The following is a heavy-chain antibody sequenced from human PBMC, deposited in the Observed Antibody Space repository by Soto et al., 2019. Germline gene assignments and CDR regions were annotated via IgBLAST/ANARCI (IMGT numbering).Heavy chain of an antibody. D-gene: IGHD1-1*01. J-gene: IGHJ6*02. CDR2: IIPILGTT. V-gene: IGHV1-69*01. Sequence: QVQLVQSGAEVKKPGSSVKLSCKASGGTISSHAISWVRQAPGHGLEWMGGIIPILGTTNYAQKVQGRVTITADEAMSTVYMELSSLRFEDTAEHYCARDRRPYDNEMAVLGQGTTVTVS. CDR3: ARDRRPYDNEMAV. CDR1: GGTISSHA.